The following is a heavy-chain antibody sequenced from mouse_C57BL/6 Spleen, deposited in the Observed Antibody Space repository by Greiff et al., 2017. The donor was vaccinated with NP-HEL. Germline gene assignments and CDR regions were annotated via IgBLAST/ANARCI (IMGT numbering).Heavy chain of an antibody. V-gene: IGHV5-12*01. CDR2: ISNGGGST. J-gene: IGHJ4*01. Sequence: EVQRVESGGGLVQPGGSLKLSCAASGFTFSDYYMYWVRQTPEKRLEWVAYISNGGGSTYYPDTVKGRFTISRDNAKNTLYLQMSRLKSEDTAMYYCARQDYGNLYYYAMDYWGQGTSVTVSS. D-gene: IGHD2-1*01. CDR1: GFTFSDYY. CDR3: ARQDYGNLYYYAMDY.